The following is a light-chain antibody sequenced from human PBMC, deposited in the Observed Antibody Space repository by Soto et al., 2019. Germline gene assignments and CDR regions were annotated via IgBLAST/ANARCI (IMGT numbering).Light chain of an antibody. V-gene: IGKV3-15*01. Sequence: EILITQSPATLSVSPGERATPSCRASQSINNKLAWYQQKPGQAPRLLIYAASTRATGIPVRFSGSGSVTEFTLTISSLQSEDFAVYYCQQYNNGPPFTFGGGTKVAIK. CDR1: QSINNK. J-gene: IGKJ4*01. CDR2: AAS. CDR3: QQYNNGPPFT.